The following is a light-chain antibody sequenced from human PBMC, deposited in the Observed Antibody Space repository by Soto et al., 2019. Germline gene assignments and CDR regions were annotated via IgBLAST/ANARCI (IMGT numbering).Light chain of an antibody. CDR2: GAS. CDR3: QQYGSSPQP. Sequence: EIVLTQSPGTLSLSPGERATLSCRASQSVSSSYLAWYQQKPGQAPRLLIYGASSRATGIPDRFSGSGSGKDFTLTISRLEPEDFEMYYCQQYGSSPQPFGQGTRLEIK. V-gene: IGKV3-20*01. CDR1: QSVSSSY. J-gene: IGKJ5*01.